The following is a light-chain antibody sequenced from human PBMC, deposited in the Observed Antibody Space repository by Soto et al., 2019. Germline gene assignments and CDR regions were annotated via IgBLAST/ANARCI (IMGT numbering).Light chain of an antibody. CDR2: GAS. Sequence: DIVLTQSPGTLSLSPGERASLSCRASHSVSSGHLAWYQQKPGQAPRLLIYGASSRATGIPDRFSGSGSGTDFTLTISRLEPEDFAVYYCQQYNNWPTWTFGQGTKVDIK. CDR1: HSVSSGH. J-gene: IGKJ1*01. V-gene: IGKV3-20*01. CDR3: QQYNNWPTWT.